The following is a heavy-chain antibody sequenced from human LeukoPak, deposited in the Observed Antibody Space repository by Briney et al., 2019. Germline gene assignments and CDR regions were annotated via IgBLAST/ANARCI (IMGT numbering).Heavy chain of an antibody. D-gene: IGHD3-22*01. V-gene: IGHV3-48*03. CDR3: ARDSDNSGYFDY. CDR1: GFTFSSYE. CDR2: ISSSGNTI. J-gene: IGHJ4*02. Sequence: PGGSLRLSCAASGFTFSSYEMNWVRQAPGKGLEWVSYISSSGNTIYYTDSVKGRFTISRDNAKNSLHLQMNSLRAEDTAIYYCARDSDNSGYFDYWGQGTLVTVSS.